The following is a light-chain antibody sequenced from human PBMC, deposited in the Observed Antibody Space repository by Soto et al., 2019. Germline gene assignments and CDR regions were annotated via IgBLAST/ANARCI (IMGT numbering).Light chain of an antibody. V-gene: IGLV2-14*01. CDR3: SSYTSSSTLAV. CDR2: EVS. Sequence: QSVLTQPASVSGSPGQSITISCTGTSSDVGGYNYVSWYQQHPGKAPKLTIYEVSNRPSGVSNRFSGSKSGNTASLTISGLQAEDEADYYCSSYTSSSTLAVFGGGTQLTVL. CDR1: SSDVGGYNY. J-gene: IGLJ3*02.